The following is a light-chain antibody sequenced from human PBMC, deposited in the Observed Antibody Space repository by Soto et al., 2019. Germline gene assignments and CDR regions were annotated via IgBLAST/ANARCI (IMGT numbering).Light chain of an antibody. V-gene: IGLV2-8*01. CDR1: SSDVGGYNY. J-gene: IGLJ2*01. Sequence: QSALTQPPSASGSLGQSVTISCTGTSSDVGGYNYVSWHQQHQGKAPKVMIYEVTKRPPGVPDRFSGSKSSNTASLTVSGLQAEDEADYYCSSFAGGGNPVLLGGGTKLTVL. CDR2: EVT. CDR3: SSFAGGGNPVL.